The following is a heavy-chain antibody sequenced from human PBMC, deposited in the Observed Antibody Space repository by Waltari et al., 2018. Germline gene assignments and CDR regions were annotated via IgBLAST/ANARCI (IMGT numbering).Heavy chain of an antibody. CDR1: GGSISSGGYS. CDR2: IYHSGST. Sequence: QLQLQESGSGLVKPSQTLSLTCAVSGGSISSGGYSWSWIRQPPGKGLEWIGYIYHSGSTYSNPSLKVRVTISVDRSKNQFSLKLSSVTAADTAVYYCARADITICGVVDYFDYWGQGTLVTVSS. V-gene: IGHV4-30-2*01. J-gene: IGHJ4*02. D-gene: IGHD3-3*01. CDR3: ARADITICGVVDYFDY.